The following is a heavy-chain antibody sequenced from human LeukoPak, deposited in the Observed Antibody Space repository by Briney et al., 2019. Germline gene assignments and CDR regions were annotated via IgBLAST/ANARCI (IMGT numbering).Heavy chain of an antibody. J-gene: IGHJ4*02. Sequence: PGGSLRLSCAASGFTFSSYSMNWVRQAPGKGLEWVSSISSVSSYIYYADSVKGRFTISRDNAKNSLYLQMNSLRAEDTAVYYCARDGQYYDILTGQNEGGYFDYWGQGTLVTVSS. D-gene: IGHD3-9*01. CDR3: ARDGQYYDILTGQNEGGYFDY. CDR1: GFTFSSYS. V-gene: IGHV3-21*01. CDR2: ISSVSSYI.